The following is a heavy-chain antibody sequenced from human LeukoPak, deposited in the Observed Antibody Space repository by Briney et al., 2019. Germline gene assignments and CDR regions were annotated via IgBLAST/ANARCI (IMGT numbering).Heavy chain of an antibody. Sequence: SETLSLTCTVSGGSISSYYWSWIRQPPGKGLEWIGYIYYSGSTNYNPSLKSRVTISVDTSKNQFSLKLSSVTAADTAVYYCARDTAMARSLGALDIWGQGTMVTVSS. J-gene: IGHJ3*02. CDR2: IYYSGST. CDR3: ARDTAMARSLGALDI. D-gene: IGHD5-18*01. V-gene: IGHV4-59*01. CDR1: GGSISSYY.